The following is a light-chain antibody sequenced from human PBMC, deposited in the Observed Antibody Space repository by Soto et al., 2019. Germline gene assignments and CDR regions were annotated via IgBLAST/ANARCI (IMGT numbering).Light chain of an antibody. CDR2: EVS. Sequence: QSVLTQPRSVSGSPGQSITISCTGTSSDVGGHNYVSWYQQYPGKAPKLMIFEVSNRPSGVSHRFSGSKSGNTASLTISGLQTEDEGDYYCSSYTSSSTRVFGTGTKVTVL. CDR1: SSDVGGHNY. CDR3: SSYTSSSTRV. J-gene: IGLJ1*01. V-gene: IGLV2-14*01.